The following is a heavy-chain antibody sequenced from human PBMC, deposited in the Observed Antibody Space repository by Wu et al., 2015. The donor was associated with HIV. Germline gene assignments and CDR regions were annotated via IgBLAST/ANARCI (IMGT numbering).Heavy chain of an antibody. J-gene: IGHJ1*01. CDR1: GGTFSSYA. D-gene: IGHD6-6*01. Sequence: QVQLVQSGAEVKKPGSSVKVSCKASGGTFSSYAISWVRQAPGQGLEWMGGIIPIFGTANYAQKFQGRVTITADESTSTAYMELSSLRSEDTAVYYCARGTPESSSSSLFGRDWGQGNPWSTVSS. V-gene: IGHV1-69*12. CDR2: IIPIFGTA. CDR3: ARGTPESSSSSLFGRD.